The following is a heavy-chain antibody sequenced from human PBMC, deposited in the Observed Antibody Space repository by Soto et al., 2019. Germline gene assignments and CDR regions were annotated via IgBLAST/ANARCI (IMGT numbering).Heavy chain of an antibody. CDR3: ASLRSFHYLSDYYGMDV. V-gene: IGHV1-2*02. D-gene: IGHD5-12*01. J-gene: IGHJ6*02. CDR1: GYTFTGYY. Sequence: QVQLVQSGAEVKKPGASVKVSCKASGYTFTGYYMHWVRQAPGQGLEWMGWINPNSGGTNYAQKFQGRVTMTRDTSISTAYMELSRLRSDDTAVYYCASLRSFHYLSDYYGMDVWGQGTTVTVSS. CDR2: INPNSGGT.